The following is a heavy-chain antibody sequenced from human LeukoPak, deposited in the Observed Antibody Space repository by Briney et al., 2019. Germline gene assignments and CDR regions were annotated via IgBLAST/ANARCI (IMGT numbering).Heavy chain of an antibody. CDR1: GFTFSSYG. CDR2: IWYDGSNK. Sequence: GGSLRLSCAASGFTFSSYGMHWVRQAPGKGLEWAAVIWYDGSNKYYADSVKGRFTISRDNSKNTLYLQMNSLRAEDTAVYYCARDRGVAAAGTLDYWGQGTLVTVSS. D-gene: IGHD6-13*01. J-gene: IGHJ4*02. CDR3: ARDRGVAAAGTLDY. V-gene: IGHV3-33*01.